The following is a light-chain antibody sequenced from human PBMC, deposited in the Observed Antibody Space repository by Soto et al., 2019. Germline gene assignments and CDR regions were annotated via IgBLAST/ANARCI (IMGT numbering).Light chain of an antibody. CDR3: QKYNSFWT. Sequence: DIQMTQSPSTLSASVGDRVTISCRASQTISNWLAWYQQKPGKAPKLLIYDASSLESGVPSRFSGSGSGTEFTLTISSLQPEDFETDDGQKYNSFWTFGQGTKVESK. V-gene: IGKV1-5*01. J-gene: IGKJ1*01. CDR2: DAS. CDR1: QTISNW.